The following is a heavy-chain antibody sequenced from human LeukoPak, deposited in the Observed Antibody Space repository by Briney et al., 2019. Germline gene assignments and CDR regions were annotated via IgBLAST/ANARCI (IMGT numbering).Heavy chain of an antibody. D-gene: IGHD4-17*01. J-gene: IGHJ4*02. Sequence: SETLSLTCTVSGGAIISGAYYWSWIRQPPGKGLEWIGYIYYSGSTYYNPSLKSRVTISVDTSKNQFSLKLSSVTAADTAVYYCARVPWGDYGDYRDYWGQGTLVTVSS. CDR3: ARVPWGDYGDYRDY. CDR2: IYYSGST. V-gene: IGHV4-30-4*01. CDR1: GGAIISGAYY.